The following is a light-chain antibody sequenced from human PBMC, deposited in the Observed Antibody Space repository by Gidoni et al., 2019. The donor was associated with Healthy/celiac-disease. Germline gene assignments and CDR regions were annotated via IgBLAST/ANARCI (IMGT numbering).Light chain of an antibody. J-gene: IGLJ2*01. Sequence: SSELTQDPAVSVALGQTVRITCQGDSLRSYYASWYQQKPGQAPVLVIYGKNNRPSGIPDRFSGSSSGNTASLTITGAQAEDEADYYCNSSRVFGGGTKLTVL. V-gene: IGLV3-19*01. CDR1: SLRSYY. CDR3: NSSRV. CDR2: GKN.